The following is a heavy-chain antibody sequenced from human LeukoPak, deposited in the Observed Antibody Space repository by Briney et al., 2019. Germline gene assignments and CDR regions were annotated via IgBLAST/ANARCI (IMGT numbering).Heavy chain of an antibody. V-gene: IGHV3-21*01. CDR2: ISSSSSYI. Sequence: GGSLSLSCAASGFTFSRYSVNWVRQATGTGREWVSSISSSSSYIFCGDAVKGRFTISRDNAKNPLYLQMNSLRAEDTAVYYCARTLGGTPYGYWGQGTLVTASS. J-gene: IGHJ4*02. CDR1: GFTFSRYS. CDR3: ARTLGGTPYGY. D-gene: IGHD2-15*01.